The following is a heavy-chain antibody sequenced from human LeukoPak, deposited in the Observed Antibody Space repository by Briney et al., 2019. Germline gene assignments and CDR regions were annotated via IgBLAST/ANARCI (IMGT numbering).Heavy chain of an antibody. V-gene: IGHV3-30-3*01. CDR3: ARDQMGARGLRAFDI. CDR2: ISYDGSNK. Sequence: GGSLRLSCAASGFTFSSYAMHWVRQAPGKGLEWVAVISYDGSNKYYADSVKGRFTISRDNSKNTLYLQMNSLRAEDTAVYYCARDQMGARGLRAFDIWGQGTMVTVSS. CDR1: GFTFSSYA. D-gene: IGHD1-26*01. J-gene: IGHJ3*02.